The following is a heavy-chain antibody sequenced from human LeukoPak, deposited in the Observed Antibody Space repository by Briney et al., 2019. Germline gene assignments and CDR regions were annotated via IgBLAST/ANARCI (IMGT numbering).Heavy chain of an antibody. CDR1: GGSISSYY. CDR3: ARTQARHYYDSSGYRIMGNWFDP. CDR2: IYYSGST. J-gene: IGHJ5*02. Sequence: SETLSLTCTVSGGSISSYYWSWIRQPPGKGLEWIGYIYYSGSTNYNPSLKSRVTISVDTSKNQFSLKLSSVTAADTAVYYRARTQARHYYDSSGYRIMGNWFDPWGQGTLVTVSS. D-gene: IGHD3-22*01. V-gene: IGHV4-59*01.